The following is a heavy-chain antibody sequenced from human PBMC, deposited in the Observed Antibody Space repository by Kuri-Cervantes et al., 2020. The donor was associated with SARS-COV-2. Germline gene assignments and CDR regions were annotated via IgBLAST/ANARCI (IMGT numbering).Heavy chain of an antibody. CDR1: GGSLSYYY. CDR3: ARAELGLGWFFDL. CDR2: INHSGST. J-gene: IGHJ2*01. Sequence: SETLSLTCEVYGGSLSYYYWSWVRQPPGKGLEWIGEINHSGSTNYNPSLKSRVTISGDTSKNQFSLKLCSVTAADTAVYYCARAELGLGWFFDLWGRGTLVTVSS. D-gene: IGHD6-13*01. V-gene: IGHV4-34*01.